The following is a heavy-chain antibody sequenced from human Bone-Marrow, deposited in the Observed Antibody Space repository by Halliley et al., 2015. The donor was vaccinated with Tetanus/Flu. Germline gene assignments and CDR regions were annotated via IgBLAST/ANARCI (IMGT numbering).Heavy chain of an antibody. J-gene: IGHJ3*02. CDR3: ARNLQGSGYYYREDAFDI. Sequence: LRLSCTVSGGSVSSDYWSWIRQSPGRGLEWIGDISYSGIANYNPSLKSRVTMSVDTSDNVFTLNLTSVTAADTAVYYCARNLQGSGYYYREDAFDIWGQGTVVTVSS. CDR1: GGSVSSDY. D-gene: IGHD3-22*01. CDR2: ISYSGIA. V-gene: IGHV4-59*02.